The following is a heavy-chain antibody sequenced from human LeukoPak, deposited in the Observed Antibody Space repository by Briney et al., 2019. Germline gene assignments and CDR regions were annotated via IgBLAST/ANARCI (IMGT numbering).Heavy chain of an antibody. V-gene: IGHV1-24*01. D-gene: IGHD1-1*01. CDR2: FDPEDGET. CDR1: GYTLTELS. CDR3: ATDITRYQLERRRDY. J-gene: IGHJ4*02. Sequence: ASVKVSCKVSGYTLTELSMHWVRQAPGKGLEWMGGFDPEDGETIYAQKFQGRVTMTEDTSTDTAYMELSSLRSEDTAVYYYATDITRYQLERRRDYWGQGTLVTVSS.